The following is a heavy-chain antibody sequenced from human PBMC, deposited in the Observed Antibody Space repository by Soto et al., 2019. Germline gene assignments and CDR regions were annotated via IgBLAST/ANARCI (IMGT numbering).Heavy chain of an antibody. CDR3: ARSPRATTGYYYYMDV. D-gene: IGHD4-17*01. Sequence: PSETLSLTCAVYGGSFSGYYWSWIRQPPGKGLEWIGEINHSGSTNYNPSLKSRVTISVDTSKNQFSLKLSSVTAADTAVYYCARSPRATTGYYYYMDVWGKGTTVTSP. V-gene: IGHV4-34*01. CDR1: GGSFSGYY. CDR2: INHSGST. J-gene: IGHJ6*03.